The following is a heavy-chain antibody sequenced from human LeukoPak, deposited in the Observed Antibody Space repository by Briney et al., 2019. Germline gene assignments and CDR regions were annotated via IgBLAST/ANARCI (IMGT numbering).Heavy chain of an antibody. Sequence: SETLSLTCTVSGGSISSYYWSWIRQPPGKGLEWIGYIYYSGSTNYNPSLKSRVTISVDTSKNQFSLKLSSVTAADTAVYYCARRIEGDYWGQGTLVTVSS. CDR1: GGSISSYY. CDR3: ARRIEGDY. J-gene: IGHJ4*02. CDR2: IYYSGST. V-gene: IGHV4-59*01.